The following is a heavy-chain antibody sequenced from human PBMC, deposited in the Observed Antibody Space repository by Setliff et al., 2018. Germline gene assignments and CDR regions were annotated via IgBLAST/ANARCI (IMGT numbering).Heavy chain of an antibody. CDR1: GDTLSTYA. J-gene: IGHJ4*02. Sequence: SVKVSCKASGDTLSTYAFNWVRQAPGHGLEWVGMIIPIFPTPHYPQKFQDRVTITADVSARTATLELSSLTSEDTAVYYCARDSRLGFYYFDFWGRGTLVTVSS. CDR3: ARDSRLGFYYFDF. CDR2: IIPIFPTP. D-gene: IGHD7-27*01. V-gene: IGHV1-69*13.